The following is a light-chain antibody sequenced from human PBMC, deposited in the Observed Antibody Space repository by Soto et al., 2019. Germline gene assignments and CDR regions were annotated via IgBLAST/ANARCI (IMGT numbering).Light chain of an antibody. J-gene: IGLJ1*01. CDR1: SSDVGGYNY. CDR2: DVS. Sequence: QSVLTQPASVSGSPGQSITISCTGTSSDVGGYNYVSWYQQHPGNAPKLMIYDVSNRPSGVSNRFSGSKSGNTASLTISGLQAEDEADYYCSSYISSSTLEVFGTGTKLTVL. CDR3: SSYISSSTLEV. V-gene: IGLV2-14*01.